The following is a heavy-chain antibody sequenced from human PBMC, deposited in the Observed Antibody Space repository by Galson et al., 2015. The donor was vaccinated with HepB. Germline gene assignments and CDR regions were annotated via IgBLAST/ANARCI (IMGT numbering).Heavy chain of an antibody. J-gene: IGHJ4*02. CDR3: ARDSEWSPFFDY. CDR2: ISSSSSYI. D-gene: IGHD2-8*01. V-gene: IGHV3-21*01. Sequence: SLRLSCAASGFTFSSYGMIWVRQAPGKGLEWVSSISSSSSYIFYADSVKGRFTMSRDNAKNSLYLQMNSLRAEDTAVYYCARDSEWSPFFDYWGQGTLVTVSS. CDR1: GFTFSSYG.